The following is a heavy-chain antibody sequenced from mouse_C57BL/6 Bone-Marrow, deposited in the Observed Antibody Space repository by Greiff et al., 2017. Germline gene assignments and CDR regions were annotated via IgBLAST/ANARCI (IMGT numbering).Heavy chain of an antibody. Sequence: VKVVESGPELVKPGASVKLSCKASGYTFTSYDINWVKQRPGQGLEWIGWIYPRDGSTKYNEKFKGKATLTVDTSSSPAYMELHSLTSEDSAVYFCARLEFAGSSGDWYFDVWGTGTTVTVSS. CDR3: ARLEFAGSSGDWYFDV. V-gene: IGHV1-85*01. D-gene: IGHD1-1*01. J-gene: IGHJ1*03. CDR2: IYPRDGST. CDR1: GYTFTSYD.